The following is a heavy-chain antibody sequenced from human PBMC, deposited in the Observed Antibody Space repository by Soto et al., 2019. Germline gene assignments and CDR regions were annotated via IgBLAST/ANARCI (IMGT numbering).Heavy chain of an antibody. D-gene: IGHD6-13*01. CDR1: GFTFSSYW. V-gene: IGHV3-74*01. J-gene: IGHJ6*03. Sequence: GGSLRLSCAASGFTFSSYWMHWVRQAPGKGLVWVSRINSDGSSTSYADSVKGRFTISRDNAKNTLYLQMNSLRAEDTAVYYCARDSRQQLEYYYYYYMDVWGKGTTVTVSS. CDR2: INSDGSST. CDR3: ARDSRQQLEYYYYYYMDV.